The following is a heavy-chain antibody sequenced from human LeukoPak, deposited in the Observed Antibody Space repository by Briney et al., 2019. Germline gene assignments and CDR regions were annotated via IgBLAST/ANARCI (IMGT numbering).Heavy chain of an antibody. CDR1: GYSISSGYY. CDR2: IYHSGST. D-gene: IGHD3-3*01. V-gene: IGHV4-38-2*01. CDR3: ARGTRGLEWLANDAFDI. J-gene: IGHJ3*02. Sequence: SETLSLTCAVSGYSISSGYYWGWIRPPPGKGLEWIGSIYHSGSTYYNPSLKSRVTISVDTSKNQFSLKLRSVTAADTAVYYCARGTRGLEWLANDAFDIWGQGTMVTVSS.